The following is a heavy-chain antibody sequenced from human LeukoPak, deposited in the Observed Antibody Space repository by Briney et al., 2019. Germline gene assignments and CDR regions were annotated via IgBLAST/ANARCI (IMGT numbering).Heavy chain of an antibody. Sequence: ETLSLTCTVSGGSISSSSYYWGWIRQPPGKGLEWVSAIYSGGSTFSADSVKGRFTISRDNSKNTLYLQMNSLRVEDTAVYYCARVGASKTPMYYYYGMDVWGQGTTVTVS. CDR2: IYSGGST. J-gene: IGHJ6*02. D-gene: IGHD5-18*01. V-gene: IGHV3-66*01. CDR1: GGSISSSSYY. CDR3: ARVGASKTPMYYYYGMDV.